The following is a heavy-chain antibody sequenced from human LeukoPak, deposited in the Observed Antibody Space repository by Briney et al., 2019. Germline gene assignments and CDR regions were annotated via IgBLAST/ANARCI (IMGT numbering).Heavy chain of an antibody. CDR1: GYTLTSYY. J-gene: IGHJ5*02. CDR2: IYPSGGST. D-gene: IGHD4-23*01. V-gene: IGHV1-46*01. CDR3: ARDNSVEDTAWWFDP. Sequence: GASVKVSCKASGYTLTSYYMHWVRQAPGQGLEWMGIIYPSGGSTSYAQKFQGRVTMTRDMSTSTDYMELSSLRSEDTAVYYCARDNSVEDTAWWFDPWGQGTLVTVSS.